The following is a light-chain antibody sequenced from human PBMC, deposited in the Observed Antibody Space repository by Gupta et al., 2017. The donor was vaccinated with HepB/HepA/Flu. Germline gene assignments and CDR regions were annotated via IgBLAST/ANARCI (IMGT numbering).Light chain of an antibody. CDR3: QNYDSVPFT. CDR1: QDISDY. Sequence: QMTQSPSSLSASIGDSVTITCRASQDISDYLAWYQEKPGKVPKVLIFAASTLQSGVPSRFSGSGSGTEFTLTISSLQPEDIATYYCQNYDSVPFTFGPGTKVDLK. J-gene: IGKJ3*01. CDR2: AAS. V-gene: IGKV1-27*01.